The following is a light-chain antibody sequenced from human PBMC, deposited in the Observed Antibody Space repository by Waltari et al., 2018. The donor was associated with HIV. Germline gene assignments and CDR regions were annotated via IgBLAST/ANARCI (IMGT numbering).Light chain of an antibody. V-gene: IGLV1-40*01. CDR3: QSYDNSLSGHWG. Sequence: QSALTPPPSVSGAPGQRVTISCTGSSSHIRAGYDVPWYQQLPGTAPKLLLYGNTNRPSGVPDRFSGSKSGTSASLAITGLQTEDEGTYYCQSYDNSLSGHWGFGGGTKLTVL. CDR2: GNT. CDR1: SSHIRAGYD. J-gene: IGLJ3*02.